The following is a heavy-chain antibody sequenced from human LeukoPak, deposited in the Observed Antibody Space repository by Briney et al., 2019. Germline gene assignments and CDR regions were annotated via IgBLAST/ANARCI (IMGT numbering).Heavy chain of an antibody. J-gene: IGHJ4*02. V-gene: IGHV5-51*01. CDR1: GYSFTNYW. Sequence: HGESLKISCKGSGYSFTNYWIAWVRQVPGKGLEWMGIIYPGDSETRYSPSFQGQVTISADKSISSAYLQWSSLKASDTAIYYCARPRGDLLTGDYTYWGQGTRVIDSS. CDR2: IYPGDSET. CDR3: ARPRGDLLTGDYTY. D-gene: IGHD3-9*01.